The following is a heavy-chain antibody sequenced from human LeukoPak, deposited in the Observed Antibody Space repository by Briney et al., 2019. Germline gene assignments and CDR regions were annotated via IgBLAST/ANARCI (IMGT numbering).Heavy chain of an antibody. CDR3: ARLGSSWHGFDY. CDR2: IYHRGSP. Sequence: KPSETLSLTCTVSGGSIGSYYWSWIRQSPGKGLEWIGYIYHRGSPNYSPSLKSRLSIALDTSKNQFSLKMSSVTAADTAVYYCARLGSSWHGFDYWGQGTLVTVSP. V-gene: IGHV4-59*08. CDR1: GGSIGSYY. J-gene: IGHJ4*02. D-gene: IGHD6-13*01.